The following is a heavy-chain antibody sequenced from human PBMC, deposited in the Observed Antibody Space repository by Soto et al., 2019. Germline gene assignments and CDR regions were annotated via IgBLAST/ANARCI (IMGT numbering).Heavy chain of an antibody. CDR2: IYSDGTT. CDR1: GFSFISSSNY. J-gene: IGHJ4*02. CDR3: VGFYFDY. V-gene: IGHV3-53*01. Sequence: EVQLVESGGGLIQPGGSLRLSCAASGFSFISSSNYMSGVRRAPGKGLVGGSVIYSDGTTYYADSVKGRFTISRDNSKNTLYLQMNNLRADDTAVYYCVGFYFDYWCQGTLVTVSS.